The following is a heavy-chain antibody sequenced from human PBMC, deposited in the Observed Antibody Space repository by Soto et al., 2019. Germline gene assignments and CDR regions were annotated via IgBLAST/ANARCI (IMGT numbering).Heavy chain of an antibody. J-gene: IGHJ4*02. CDR3: SKVSDAYSSSWYYCQY. V-gene: IGHV3-30*18. D-gene: IGHD6-13*01. CDR2: ISYDGSNK. Sequence: GGSLRLSCAASGFTFSSYGMHWVRQAPGKGLEWVAVISYDGSNKYYADSVKGRFTISRDNSKNTLYLQMNSLRAEDTAVYYSSKVSDAYSSSWYYCQYWGQGPLVTVS. CDR1: GFTFSSYG.